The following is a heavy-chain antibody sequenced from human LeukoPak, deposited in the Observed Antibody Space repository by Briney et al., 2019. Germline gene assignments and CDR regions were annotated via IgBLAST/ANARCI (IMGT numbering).Heavy chain of an antibody. CDR2: IYYSGST. CDR3: TRERPATNYLDY. J-gene: IGHJ4*02. CDR1: GGSISSYY. V-gene: IGHV4-59*01. D-gene: IGHD1-7*01. Sequence: SETLSLTCTVSGGSISSYYWSWIRQPPGKGLEWIGYIYYSGSTNYNPSLKSRVTISVDTSKNQFSLKLSSVTAADTAVYYCTRERPATNYLDYWGQGTLVTVSS.